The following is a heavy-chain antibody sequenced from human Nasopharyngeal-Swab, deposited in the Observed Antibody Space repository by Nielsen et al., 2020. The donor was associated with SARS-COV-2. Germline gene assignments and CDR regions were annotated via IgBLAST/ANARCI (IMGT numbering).Heavy chain of an antibody. CDR1: GFSFSTYG. D-gene: IGHD3-10*01. CDR2: IWYDGSNK. V-gene: IGHV3-33*01. Sequence: GGSLRLSCAASGFSFSTYGMHWVRQSPVKGLEWLTNIWYDGSNKYYADSVKGRFTVSRDNSKNTLFLEMDSLRAEDTAVYYCARGSSVHAFDVWGQATEVTVSS. J-gene: IGHJ3*01. CDR3: ARGSSVHAFDV.